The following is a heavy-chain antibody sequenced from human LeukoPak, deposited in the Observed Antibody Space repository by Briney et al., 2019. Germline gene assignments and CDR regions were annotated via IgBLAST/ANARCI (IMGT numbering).Heavy chain of an antibody. V-gene: IGHV4-4*07. CDR3: ARDSGTTGEVKFDP. J-gene: IGHJ5*02. D-gene: IGHD3-10*01. CDR1: GGSINSY. Sequence: SETLSLTCTVSGGSINSYWSWIRPPAGKGLEWIGRISGSGTITYNPALQSRLSISIDTSKNQFSLKLMSVTAADTAVYYCARDSGTTGEVKFDPWRQGTLVTVSS. CDR2: ISGSGTI.